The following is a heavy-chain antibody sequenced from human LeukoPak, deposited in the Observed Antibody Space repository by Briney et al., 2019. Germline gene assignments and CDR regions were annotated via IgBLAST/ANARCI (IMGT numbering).Heavy chain of an antibody. V-gene: IGHV3-23*01. CDR3: AMALDY. CDR2: ISHSGSSI. CDR1: GFTFSNYL. J-gene: IGHJ4*02. Sequence: EGSLRLSCVASGFTFSNYLMNWVRQAPGKGLEWVSGISHSGSSIYYADSVKGRFTISRDNSKNTLYLQMDRLRVEDTAVYYCAMALDYWGQGILVTVSS.